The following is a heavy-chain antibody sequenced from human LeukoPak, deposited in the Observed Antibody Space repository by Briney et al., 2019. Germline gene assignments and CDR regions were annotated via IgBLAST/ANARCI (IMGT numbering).Heavy chain of an antibody. CDR2: ISSSSSTI. CDR1: GFTFSSYS. D-gene: IGHD5-12*01. Sequence: PGGSLRLSCAASGFTFSSYSMNWVRQAPGKGLEWVSYISSSSSTIYYADSVKGRFTISRDNAKNSLYLQMNSLRSEDTAVYYCARERRMVATRGFDPWGQGTLVTVSS. CDR3: ARERRMVATRGFDP. V-gene: IGHV3-48*04. J-gene: IGHJ5*02.